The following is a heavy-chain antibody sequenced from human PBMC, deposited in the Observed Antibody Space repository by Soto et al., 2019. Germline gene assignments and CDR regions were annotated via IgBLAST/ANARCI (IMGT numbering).Heavy chain of an antibody. CDR2: INHSGST. CDR1: GGSFSGYY. J-gene: IGHJ6*02. Sequence: PSETQSLTCAVYGGSFSGYYWSWIRQPPGKGLEWIGEINHSGSTNYNPSLKSRVTISVDTSKNQFSLKLSSVTAADTAVYYCAREVTTSTYYYYGMDVWGQGTTVTVSS. CDR3: AREVTTSTYYYYGMDV. V-gene: IGHV4-34*01. D-gene: IGHD2-21*02.